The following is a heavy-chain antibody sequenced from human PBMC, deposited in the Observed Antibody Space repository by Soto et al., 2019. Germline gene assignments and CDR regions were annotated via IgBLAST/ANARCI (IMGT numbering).Heavy chain of an antibody. D-gene: IGHD1-7*01. J-gene: IGHJ6*02. CDR2: ISSSSSTI. CDR1: GFTFSSYS. Sequence: GGSLRLSCAASGFTFSSYSMNWVRQAPGKGLEWVSYISSSSSTIYYADSVKGRFTISRDNAKNSLYLQMNSLRDEDTAVYYCARDRIRTGTTFLYYYYYGMDVRGQRTTVTVSS. CDR3: ARDRIRTGTTFLYYYYYGMDV. V-gene: IGHV3-48*02.